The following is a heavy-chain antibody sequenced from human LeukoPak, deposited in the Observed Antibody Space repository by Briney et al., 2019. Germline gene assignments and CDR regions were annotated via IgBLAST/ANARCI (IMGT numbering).Heavy chain of an antibody. J-gene: IGHJ6*03. CDR2: GYQSGAT. Sequence: SETLSLTCTVSGVSISSSNSYWGWIRQPPGKGLEWIGDGYQSGATYYNPPLESRLTISVDTCKDQFSLRLNSVTASDTAVYYCARDLNGGIDVAGHYQYYYMDVWGKGTAVTVS. CDR1: GVSISSSNSY. D-gene: IGHD6-19*01. V-gene: IGHV4-39*07. CDR3: ARDLNGGIDVAGHYQYYYMDV.